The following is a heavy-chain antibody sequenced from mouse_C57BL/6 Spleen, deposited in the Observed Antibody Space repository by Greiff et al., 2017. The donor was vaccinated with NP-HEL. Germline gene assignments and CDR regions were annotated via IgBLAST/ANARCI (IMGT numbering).Heavy chain of an antibody. V-gene: IGHV1-80*01. CDR2: IYPGDGDT. J-gene: IGHJ4*01. Sequence: QVQLKESGAELVKPGASVKISCKASGYAFSSYWMNWVKQRPGKGLEWIGQIYPGDGDTNYNGKFKGKATLTADKSSSTAYMQLSSLTSEDSAVYFCARDYYGSSRGNYAMDYWGQGTSVTVSS. D-gene: IGHD1-1*01. CDR3: ARDYYGSSRGNYAMDY. CDR1: GYAFSSYW.